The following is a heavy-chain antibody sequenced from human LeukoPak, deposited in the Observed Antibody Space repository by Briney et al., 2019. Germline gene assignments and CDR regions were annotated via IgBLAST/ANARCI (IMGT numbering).Heavy chain of an antibody. V-gene: IGHV4-30-2*01. J-gene: IGHJ5*02. D-gene: IGHD2-15*01. CDR2: IYHSGCT. Sequence: PSQTLSLTCAVSGGSISSGSYSWSWIRQPPGKGLEWIGYIYHSGCTYYNPSLKSRVTISVDRSKNQFSLKLSSVTAADTAVYYCARGPYCSGGSCYSVWFDPWGQGTLVTVPS. CDR1: GGSISSGSYS. CDR3: ARGPYCSGGSCYSVWFDP.